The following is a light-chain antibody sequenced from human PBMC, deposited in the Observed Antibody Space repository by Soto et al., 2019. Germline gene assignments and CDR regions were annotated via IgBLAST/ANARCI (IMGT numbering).Light chain of an antibody. Sequence: DIQMTQSPSTLSASVGDTVTITCRASPSISAWLAWYQQKAGKAPQVLLYKASTLESVVPSRFSGSGSGTEFTLTISSLQPDDIATYYCQQDNSYFPWTCGQGTKVEIK. CDR1: PSISAW. CDR2: KAS. CDR3: QQDNSYFPWT. V-gene: IGKV1-5*03. J-gene: IGKJ1*01.